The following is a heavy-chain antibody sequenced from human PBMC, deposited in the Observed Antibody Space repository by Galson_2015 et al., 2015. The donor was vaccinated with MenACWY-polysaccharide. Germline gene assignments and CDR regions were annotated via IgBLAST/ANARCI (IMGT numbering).Heavy chain of an antibody. CDR2: IFYSGTT. V-gene: IGHV4-39*01. J-gene: IGHJ3*02. D-gene: IGHD1-26*01. CDR1: GASLSTRSYY. Sequence: SETLSLTCTVSGASLSTRSYYWDWVRQSPDKGLEWIGCIFYSGTTYYNPSLKSRVTISVDTSRSQVSLRLTSVTAADTAVYYCARHERREVRTSSAFDMWGPGTMVTVSS. CDR3: ARHERREVRTSSAFDM.